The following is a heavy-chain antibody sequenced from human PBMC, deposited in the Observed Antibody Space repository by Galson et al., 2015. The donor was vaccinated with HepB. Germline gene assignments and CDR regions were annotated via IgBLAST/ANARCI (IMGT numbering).Heavy chain of an antibody. Sequence: SVKVSCKASGGTFSSYAISWVRQAHGQGLEWMGGIIPIFGTANYAQKFQGRVTITADKSTSTAYMELSSLRSEDTAVYYCARVASHCSGGSCYPRGFDYWVQGTLVTVSS. CDR1: GGTFSSYA. D-gene: IGHD2-15*01. CDR2: IIPIFGTA. CDR3: ARVASHCSGGSCYPRGFDY. V-gene: IGHV1-69*06. J-gene: IGHJ4*02.